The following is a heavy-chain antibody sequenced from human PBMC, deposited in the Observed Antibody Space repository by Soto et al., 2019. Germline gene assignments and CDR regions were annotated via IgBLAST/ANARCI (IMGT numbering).Heavy chain of an antibody. CDR3: ARHVRFLEWLLYWYFDL. D-gene: IGHD3-3*01. CDR2: IYYSGST. V-gene: IGHV4-39*01. CDR1: GGSISSSSYY. Sequence: QLQLQESGPGLVKPSETLSLTCTVSGGSISSSSYYWGWIRQPPGKGLEWIGSIYYSGSTYYNPSLKSRVTISVDTSKNQFSLKLSSVTAADTAVYYCARHVRFLEWLLYWYFDLWGRGTLVTVSS. J-gene: IGHJ2*01.